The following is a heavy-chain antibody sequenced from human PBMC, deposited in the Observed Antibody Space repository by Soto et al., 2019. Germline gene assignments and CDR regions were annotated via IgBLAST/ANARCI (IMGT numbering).Heavy chain of an antibody. Sequence: QVQLQESGPGLVKPSQTLSLTCTVSGVSISSGGYYWSWIRQHPGKGLEWIGYLSYSGNTYYNPSLKSRVIISVDTSKNQFSLKLSSVTAADPAVYYCARQRGGGYYRNYFDFWGQGTLVTVSS. CDR1: GVSISSGGYY. V-gene: IGHV4-31*03. D-gene: IGHD3-22*01. J-gene: IGHJ4*02. CDR3: ARQRGGGYYRNYFDF. CDR2: LSYSGNT.